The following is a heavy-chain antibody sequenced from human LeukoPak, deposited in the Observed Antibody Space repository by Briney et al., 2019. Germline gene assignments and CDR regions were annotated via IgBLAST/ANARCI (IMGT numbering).Heavy chain of an antibody. V-gene: IGHV1-2*02. CDR1: GYTFTGYY. Sequence: ASVKVSXKASGYTFTGYYMHWVRQAPGQGLEWMGWINPNSGGTNYAQKFQGRVTMTRDTSISTAYMELSRLRSDDTAVYYCARLVVVAATGDFDYWGQGTLVTVSS. CDR3: ARLVVVAATGDFDY. CDR2: INPNSGGT. J-gene: IGHJ4*02. D-gene: IGHD2-15*01.